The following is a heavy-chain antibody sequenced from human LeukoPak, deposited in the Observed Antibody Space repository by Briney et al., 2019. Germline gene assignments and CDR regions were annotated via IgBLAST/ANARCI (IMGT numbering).Heavy chain of an antibody. CDR3: ARSDWNDVGSNY. D-gene: IGHD1-1*01. CDR2: ISKDAVHE. Sequence: PGGSLRLSCAASGFIFSGYAMHWVRQAPGKGLEWVAVISKDAVHEFYGDSVQGRFSISRDNSKTTVFLQMDRLTPDDTGLYYCARSDWNDVGSNYWGQGTPATISS. V-gene: IGHV3-30*03. J-gene: IGHJ4*02. CDR1: GFIFSGYA.